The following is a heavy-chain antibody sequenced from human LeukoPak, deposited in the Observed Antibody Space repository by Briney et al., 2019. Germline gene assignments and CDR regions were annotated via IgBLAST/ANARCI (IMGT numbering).Heavy chain of an antibody. J-gene: IGHJ4*02. CDR1: GGSISSYY. CDR3: ASVDTAMETIDY. Sequence: SETLSPTCTVSGGSISSYYWGWIRQPPGKGLEWIGYIYYSGSTNYNPSLKSRVTISVDTSKNQFSLKLSSVTAADTAVYYCASVDTAMETIDYWGQGTLVTVSS. CDR2: IYYSGST. D-gene: IGHD5-18*01. V-gene: IGHV4-59*01.